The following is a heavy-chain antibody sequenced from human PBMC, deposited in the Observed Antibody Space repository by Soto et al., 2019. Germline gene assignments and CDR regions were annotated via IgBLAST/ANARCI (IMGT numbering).Heavy chain of an antibody. CDR3: ARDKITGLFDY. J-gene: IGHJ4*02. CDR1: GVSFSGYY. Sequence: SETLSLTCAVYGVSFSGYYWTWIRQPPGTGLEWIGEIYHSGSTNYNPSLKSRVTISVDTSKNQFSLKLTSVTAADTAVYYCARDKITGLFDYWGQGTLVTVSS. V-gene: IGHV4-34*01. D-gene: IGHD2-8*02. CDR2: IYHSGST.